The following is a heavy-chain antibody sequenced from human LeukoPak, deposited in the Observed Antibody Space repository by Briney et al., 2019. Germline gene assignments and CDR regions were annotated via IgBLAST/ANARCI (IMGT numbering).Heavy chain of an antibody. D-gene: IGHD5-12*01. Sequence: ASVKVSCKASGYTFTSYGISWVRQAPGQGLEWMGWISAYNGNTNYAQKLQGRVTMTTDTSTSTAYMELRSLRSDDTAVYYCARGLRLVPYYYYYYMDVWGKETTVTVSS. CDR3: ARGLRLVPYYYYYYMDV. CDR1: GYTFTSYG. V-gene: IGHV1-18*01. J-gene: IGHJ6*03. CDR2: ISAYNGNT.